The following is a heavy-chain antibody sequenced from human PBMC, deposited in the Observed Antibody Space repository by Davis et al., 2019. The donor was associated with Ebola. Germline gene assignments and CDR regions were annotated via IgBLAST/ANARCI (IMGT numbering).Heavy chain of an antibody. D-gene: IGHD2-15*01. J-gene: IGHJ4*02. V-gene: IGHV3-53*04. CDR2: IYSGGST. Sequence: GESLKISCAASGFTVSSNYMSWVRQAPGKGLEWVSVIYSGGSTYYADSVKGRFTISRHNSKNTLYLQMNSLRAEDTAVYYCVRRGRWQHHLDNWGQGTLVTVSS. CDR3: VRRGRWQHHLDN. CDR1: GFTVSSNY.